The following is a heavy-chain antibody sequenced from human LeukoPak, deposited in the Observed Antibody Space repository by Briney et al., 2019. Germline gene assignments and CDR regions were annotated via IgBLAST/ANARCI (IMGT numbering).Heavy chain of an antibody. CDR2: INAGNGNT. CDR3: ARAGTISGYLDY. CDR1: GYTFTSYA. V-gene: IGHV1-3*01. D-gene: IGHD3-3*01. J-gene: IGHJ4*02. Sequence: ASVKVSCKASGYTFTSYAMHWVRQAPGQRLEWMGWINAGNGNTKYSQKFQGRVTITRDTSASTAYMELSSLRSEDTAVYYCARAGTISGYLDYWGQGTLVTVSS.